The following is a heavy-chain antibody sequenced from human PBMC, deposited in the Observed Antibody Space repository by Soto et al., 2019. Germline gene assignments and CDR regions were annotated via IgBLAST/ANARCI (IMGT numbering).Heavy chain of an antibody. CDR2: MNPNSGNT. V-gene: IGHV1-8*01. J-gene: IGHJ6*03. CDR1: GYTFTSYD. D-gene: IGHD6-13*01. CDR3: ARGLSAAGSEEYYYYYYMDV. Sequence: ASVKVSCKASGYTFTSYDINWVRQATGQGLEWMGWMNPNSGNTGYAQKFQGRVTMTRNTSISTAYMELSSLRSEDTAVYYCARGLSAAGSEEYYYYYYMDVWGKGTTVTSP.